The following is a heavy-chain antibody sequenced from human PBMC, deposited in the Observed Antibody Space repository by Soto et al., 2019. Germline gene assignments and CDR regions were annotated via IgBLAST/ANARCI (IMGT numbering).Heavy chain of an antibody. CDR2: IIPIFGTI. V-gene: IGHV1-69*12. Sequence: QVQLLQSGAEVKKPGSSVRVSCEASGGTFRTYAISWVRQAPGQGLEWMGEIIPIFGTINYAQKFQGRLTITADESTATVYMDLRSLRSDDTAFYYCAKGAVAGTPTSYYYYGMDVWGQGTTVTASS. CDR1: GGTFRTYA. CDR3: AKGAVAGTPTSYYYYGMDV. J-gene: IGHJ6*02. D-gene: IGHD6-19*01.